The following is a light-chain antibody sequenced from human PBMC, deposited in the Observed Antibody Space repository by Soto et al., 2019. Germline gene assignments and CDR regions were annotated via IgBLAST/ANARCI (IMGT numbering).Light chain of an antibody. CDR3: SSYTSSSTLV. CDR1: SSDVGSYNY. J-gene: IGLJ2*01. V-gene: IGLV2-14*01. Sequence: QSVLTQPASVSGSPGQSITISCTGTSSDVGSYNYVSWYQQHPGKAPKLMIYEVSNRPSGVSNRFSGSKSGNTASLTISGLQAEDEADYYCSSYTSSSTLVFGGGTRSPS. CDR2: EVS.